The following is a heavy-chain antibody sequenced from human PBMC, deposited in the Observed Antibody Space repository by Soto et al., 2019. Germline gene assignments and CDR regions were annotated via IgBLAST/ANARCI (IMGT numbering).Heavy chain of an antibody. D-gene: IGHD3-10*01. Sequence: QIQLVQSGPDVKKPGASVKVSCKASGYTFSTYGLSWVRQAPGQGLEWMGWISGYNGRTNYAQKFRGRVTLTTDTSARTAYMELRRLRPDDTAMYYCARDNRKELWVEGLNAMDVWGQGTTVTVSS. CDR2: ISGYNGRT. CDR1: GYTFSTYG. J-gene: IGHJ6*02. CDR3: ARDNRKELWVEGLNAMDV. V-gene: IGHV1-18*01.